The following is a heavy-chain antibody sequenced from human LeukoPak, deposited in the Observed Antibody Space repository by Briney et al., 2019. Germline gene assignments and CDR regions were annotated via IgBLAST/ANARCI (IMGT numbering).Heavy chain of an antibody. Sequence: SETLSLTCTVSGGSISSGDYYWSWIRQPPGKGLEWIGYIYYSGSTYYNPSLKSRVTISVDTSKNQFSLTLSSVTAADTAVYYCARDRIDSSGRAAVFDYWGQGTLVTVSS. CDR1: GGSISSGDYY. D-gene: IGHD3-22*01. CDR2: IYYSGST. J-gene: IGHJ4*02. CDR3: ARDRIDSSGRAAVFDY. V-gene: IGHV4-30-4*01.